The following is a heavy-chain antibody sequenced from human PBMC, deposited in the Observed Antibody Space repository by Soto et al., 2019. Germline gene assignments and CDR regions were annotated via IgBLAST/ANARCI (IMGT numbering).Heavy chain of an antibody. CDR1: GYNFTTYG. V-gene: IGHV1-18*01. CDR2: ISVHNGYA. Sequence: QVQLVQSGAEVKKPGASVKVSCKTSGYNFTTYGVSWVRQPPGQGLEWMGCISVHNGYANYAQTFQERVTMNTDTSTTTAYMELRSLRSDDTAVYYCARYQPYSTGYYYFDQWGQGTLAMVTS. J-gene: IGHJ4*02. CDR3: ARYQPYSTGYYYFDQ. D-gene: IGHD6-19*01.